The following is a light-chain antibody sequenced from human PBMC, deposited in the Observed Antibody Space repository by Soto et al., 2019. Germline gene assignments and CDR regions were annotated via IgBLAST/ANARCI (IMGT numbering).Light chain of an antibody. CDR1: QSISIN. CDR3: EQYYIWNT. J-gene: IGKJ5*01. CDR2: AAS. Sequence: ETMMTNYPATLSVTPPDRSILXSWASQSISINLASYQQKPGQAPRLLIYAASNRATGVPARFSGSRSGTEFTLTIISLQSEDFAVYYCEQYYIWNTFGQGSRPEI. V-gene: IGKV3-15*01.